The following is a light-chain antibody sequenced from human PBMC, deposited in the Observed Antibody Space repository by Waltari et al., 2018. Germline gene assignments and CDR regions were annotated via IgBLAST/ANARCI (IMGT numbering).Light chain of an antibody. Sequence: QSALTQPASVSWSPGQSITISCPVTSAAIGGSNYVSWYQHHPAKAPKLILFEVSDRPSGVSNRFSGSKSGNTASLTISGLQAEDEADYYCSSYSTSSTLVVFGGGTKLTVL. CDR3: SSYSTSSTLVV. V-gene: IGLV2-14*01. J-gene: IGLJ2*01. CDR2: EVS. CDR1: SAAIGGSNY.